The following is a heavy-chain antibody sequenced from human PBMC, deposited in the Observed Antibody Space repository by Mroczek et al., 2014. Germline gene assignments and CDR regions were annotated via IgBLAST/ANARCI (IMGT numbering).Heavy chain of an antibody. V-gene: IGHV4-39*01. J-gene: IGHJ4*02. D-gene: IGHD4-11*01. CDR1: GGSISSSSYY. CDR2: IYYSGST. Sequence: QVQLQESGPGLVKPSETLSLTCTVSGGSISSSSYYWGWIRQPPGKGLEWSGSIYYSGSTYYNPSLKSRVTISVDTSKNQFSLKLSSVTAADTAVYYCARLGYSNHVGFDYWGQGTLVTVSS. CDR3: ARLGYSNHVGFDY.